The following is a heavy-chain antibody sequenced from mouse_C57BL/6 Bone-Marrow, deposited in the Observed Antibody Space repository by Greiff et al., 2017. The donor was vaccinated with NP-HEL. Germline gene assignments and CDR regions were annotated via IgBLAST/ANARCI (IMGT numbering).Heavy chain of an antibody. Sequence: QVQLKQPGAELVKPGASVKVSCKASGYTFTSYWMHWVKQRPGQGLEWIGRIHPSDSDTNYNQKFKGKATLTVDKSSSTAYMQLSSLTSEDSAVYYCATFITTVPYYYAMDYWGQGTSVTVSS. CDR2: IHPSDSDT. CDR3: ATFITTVPYYYAMDY. V-gene: IGHV1-74*01. D-gene: IGHD1-1*01. CDR1: GYTFTSYW. J-gene: IGHJ4*01.